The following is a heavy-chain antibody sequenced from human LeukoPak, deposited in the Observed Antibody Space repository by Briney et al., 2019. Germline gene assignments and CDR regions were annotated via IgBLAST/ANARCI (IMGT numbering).Heavy chain of an antibody. CDR2: INNDGSST. D-gene: IGHD4-17*01. V-gene: IGHV3-74*01. CDR1: GFTFSSYW. Sequence: GGSLRLSCAASGFTFSSYWMHWVRQAPGKGLVWVSRINNDGSSTSYADSVKGRFTISRDNAKNTLYLQMNSLRADDTAVYYCARGSASYYGFFDYWGQGTLVTVSS. J-gene: IGHJ4*02. CDR3: ARGSASYYGFFDY.